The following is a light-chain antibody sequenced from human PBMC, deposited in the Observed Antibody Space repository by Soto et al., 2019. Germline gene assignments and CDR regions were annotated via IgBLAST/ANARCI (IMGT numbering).Light chain of an antibody. J-gene: IGKJ4*01. CDR1: QGISNY. CDR3: QQLNNWPLT. CDR2: AAS. V-gene: IGKV3D-11*01. Sequence: EMVLTQSPSTLSLTPGERATLTCRASQGISNYLAWYQQKPGQAPKLLIYAASTWQSGVPSRFSGSGSGTDFTLTISSLQPEDFALYYCQQLNNWPLTFGRGTKVDIK.